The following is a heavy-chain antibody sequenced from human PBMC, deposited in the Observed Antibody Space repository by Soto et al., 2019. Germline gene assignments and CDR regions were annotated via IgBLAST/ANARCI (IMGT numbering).Heavy chain of an antibody. CDR3: AKGAGSTRSFTGIDC. V-gene: IGHV3-23*01. J-gene: IGHJ4*02. CDR2: ISGGGGGT. Sequence: QLLESGGGLVQPGGSLRLSCAASGFTFSSYAMSWVRQAPGKGLEWVSAISGGGGGTYYADSVKGRYAISRDNSKCTLYLQRSSLRVEDTAIYYCAKGAGSTRSFTGIDCWGQGILVSVSS. D-gene: IGHD2-8*02. CDR1: GFTFSSYA.